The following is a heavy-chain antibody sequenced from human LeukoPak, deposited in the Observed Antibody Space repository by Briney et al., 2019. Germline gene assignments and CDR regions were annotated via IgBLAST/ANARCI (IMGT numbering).Heavy chain of an antibody. CDR1: GFTFSSYS. V-gene: IGHV3-21*01. D-gene: IGHD3-16*01. CDR2: ISSSSSYI. CDR3: ARGGGEVDY. Sequence: GGSLRLSCAASGFTFSSYSEHWVRQATGEGVEWVSSISSSSSYIYYADSVKGRFTISRDNAKNSLYLQMNSLRAEDTAVFYCARGGGEVDYWGQGTLVTVSS. J-gene: IGHJ4*02.